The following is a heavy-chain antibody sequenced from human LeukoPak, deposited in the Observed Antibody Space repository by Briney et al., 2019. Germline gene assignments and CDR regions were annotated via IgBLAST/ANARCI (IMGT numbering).Heavy chain of an antibody. D-gene: IGHD6-6*01. CDR3: ARDRSSIAALDY. Sequence: PSETLSLTCTVSGGSVTYTNYYWSWIRQPPGKGLEWIGEINHSGSTNYNPSLKSRVTISVDTSKNQFSLKLSSVTAADTAVYYCARDRSSIAALDYWGQGTLVTVSS. CDR2: INHSGST. V-gene: IGHV4-39*07. J-gene: IGHJ4*02. CDR1: GGSVTYTNYY.